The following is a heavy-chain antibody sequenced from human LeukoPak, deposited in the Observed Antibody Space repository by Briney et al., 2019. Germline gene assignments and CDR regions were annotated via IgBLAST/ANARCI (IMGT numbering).Heavy chain of an antibody. CDR3: VSQRNYFDP. CDR1: GFTFSNAC. V-gene: IGHV3-15*05. CDR2: IKTKTDGATA. J-gene: IGHJ5*02. D-gene: IGHD4-11*01. Sequence: GGSLRLSCAASGFTFSNACMNWVRQAPGKGLEWVGHIKTKTDGATADYAAPVKGRFTICRDDSGTTLFLQMNTLRTEDTAVYCCVSQRNYFDPWGQGALVTVSS.